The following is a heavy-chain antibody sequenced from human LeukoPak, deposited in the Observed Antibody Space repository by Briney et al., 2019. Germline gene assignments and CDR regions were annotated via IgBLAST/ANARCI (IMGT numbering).Heavy chain of an antibody. V-gene: IGHV4-4*07. CDR1: GGSISSYY. J-gene: IGHJ4*02. CDR2: IYTSGST. D-gene: IGHD3-16*02. CDR3: ARGRIMITFGGVIVPLFDY. Sequence: SETLSLTCTVSGGSISSYYWSWIRQPAGKGLEWIGRIYTSGSTNYNPSLKSRVTISVDTSKNQFSLKLSSVTAADTAVYYCARGRIMITFGGVIVPLFDYWGQGTLVTVSS.